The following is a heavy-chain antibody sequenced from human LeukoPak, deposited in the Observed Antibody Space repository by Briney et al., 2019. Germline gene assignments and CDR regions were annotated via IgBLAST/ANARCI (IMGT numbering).Heavy chain of an antibody. Sequence: SGGSLSLSCGASGFTFSAYGMHWVRQAPGKGLEWVAFINYDGSIKSYADSVKGRFTISRDNSNNTLYLQMNGLTTEDTAVYYCAKISRTLPVDYWGQGTLVTVSS. CDR3: AKISRTLPVDY. V-gene: IGHV3-30*02. CDR2: INYDGSIK. D-gene: IGHD2/OR15-2a*01. J-gene: IGHJ4*02. CDR1: GFTFSAYG.